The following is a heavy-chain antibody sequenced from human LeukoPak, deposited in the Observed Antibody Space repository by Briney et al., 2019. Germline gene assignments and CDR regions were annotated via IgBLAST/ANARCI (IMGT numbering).Heavy chain of an antibody. CDR1: GGSFSGYY. D-gene: IGHD3-10*01. Sequence: SETLSLTCAVYGGSFSGYYWGWIRQPPGKGLEWIGSIYHSGSTYYNPSLKSRVTISVDTSKNQFSLKLSSVTAADTAVYYCARQEYGSGSYLGILYYFDYWGQGTLVTVSS. CDR3: ARQEYGSGSYLGILYYFDY. J-gene: IGHJ4*02. CDR2: IYHSGST. V-gene: IGHV4-34*01.